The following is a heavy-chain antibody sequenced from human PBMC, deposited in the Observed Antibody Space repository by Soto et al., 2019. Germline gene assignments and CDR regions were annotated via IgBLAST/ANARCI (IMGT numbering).Heavy chain of an antibody. V-gene: IGHV3-23*01. CDR3: TKEHSNYPDNWFDP. Sequence: GCSLRPSCAASGFSFSNYAMSWVRQAPGTGLEWVSAIDSGGGSTYYAASVKGRFSISRDNSMNTLYLQMNSLRAEDTAIYYCTKEHSNYPDNWFDPWGQGTLVNVSS. CDR2: IDSGGGST. CDR1: GFSFSNYA. D-gene: IGHD4-4*01. J-gene: IGHJ5*02.